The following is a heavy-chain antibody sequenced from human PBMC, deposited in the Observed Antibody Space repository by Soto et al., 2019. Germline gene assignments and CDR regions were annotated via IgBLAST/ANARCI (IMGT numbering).Heavy chain of an antibody. CDR3: ASYPYCSSSSCSYGAFDI. D-gene: IGHD2-2*01. CDR2: IYSGGST. V-gene: IGHV3-53*01. CDR1: GFTVSSNY. Sequence: GGSLRLSCAASGFTVSSNYMSWVRQAPGKGLEWVSVIYSGGSTYYADSVKGRFTISRDNSKNTLYLQMNSLRAEDTAVYYCASYPYCSSSSCSYGAFDIWGQGTMVTVSS. J-gene: IGHJ3*02.